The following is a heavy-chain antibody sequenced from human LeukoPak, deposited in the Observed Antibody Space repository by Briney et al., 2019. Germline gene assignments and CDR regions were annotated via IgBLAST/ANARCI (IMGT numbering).Heavy chain of an antibody. D-gene: IGHD2-2*01. CDR1: AYSFTSYW. V-gene: IGHV5-10-1*01. Sequence: GESLRISCKGSAYSFTSYWISWVRQMPGKGLEWIGRIDPSDSYTNYSPSFRGHVTISADKSISTAYLQWSSLKASDTAMYYCARRRDCSSTSCPDDAFDIWGQGTMVTVSS. J-gene: IGHJ3*02. CDR2: IDPSDSYT. CDR3: ARRRDCSSTSCPDDAFDI.